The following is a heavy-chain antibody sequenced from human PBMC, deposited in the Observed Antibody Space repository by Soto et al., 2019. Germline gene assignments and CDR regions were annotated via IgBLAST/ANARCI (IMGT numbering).Heavy chain of an antibody. V-gene: IGHV4-59*08. CDR1: GGSISSYY. Sequence: TSETLSLTCTVSGGSISSYYWSWIRQPPGKGLEWIGYIYYSGSTNYNPSLKSRVTISVDTSKNQFSLKLSSVTAADTAVYYCASHLGRRDGYNLFVSGFFDYWGQGTLVTVSS. CDR3: ASHLGRRDGYNLFVSGFFDY. J-gene: IGHJ4*02. D-gene: IGHD5-12*01. CDR2: IYYSGST.